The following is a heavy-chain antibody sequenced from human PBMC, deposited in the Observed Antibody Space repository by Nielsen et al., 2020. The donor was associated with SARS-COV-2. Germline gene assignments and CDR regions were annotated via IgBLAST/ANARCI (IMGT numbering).Heavy chain of an antibody. J-gene: IGHJ6*02. CDR1: GYTFTSYG. CDR2: ISAYNGNT. V-gene: IGHV1-18*01. Sequence: ASVKVSCKASGYTFTSYGISWVRQAPGQGLEWMGWISAYNGNTNYAQKPQGRVTMTTDTSTSTAYMELRSLRSDDTAVYYCARVYYGSGSYLSFMDVWGQGTTVTVSS. D-gene: IGHD3-10*01. CDR3: ARVYYGSGSYLSFMDV.